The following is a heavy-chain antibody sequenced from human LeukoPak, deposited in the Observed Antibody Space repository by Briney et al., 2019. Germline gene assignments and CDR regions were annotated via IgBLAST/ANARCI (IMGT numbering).Heavy chain of an antibody. V-gene: IGHV1-2*02. CDR1: GYTFTGYY. J-gene: IGHJ4*02. Sequence: GASVKVSCKASGYTFTGYYMHWVRQAPAQGLEWMGWINPNSGGTNYAQKFQGRVTMTRDTSISTAYMELSRLRSDDTAVYYCARAQGPYHYDSSGPGVEMFDYWGQGTLVTVSS. D-gene: IGHD3-22*01. CDR3: ARAQGPYHYDSSGPGVEMFDY. CDR2: INPNSGGT.